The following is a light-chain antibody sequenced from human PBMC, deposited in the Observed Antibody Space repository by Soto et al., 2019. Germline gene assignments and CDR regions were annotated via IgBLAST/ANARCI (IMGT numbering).Light chain of an antibody. CDR1: SGHSNYA. J-gene: IGLJ2*01. CDR2: LNSDGSH. V-gene: IGLV4-69*01. Sequence: QLVLTQSPSASASLGASVKLTCTLSSGHSNYAIAWHQQQPEKGPRYLMKLNSDGSHSKGDGIPDRFSGSSSGAERYLTISSLQSEDEADYYCQTWGAGIQRFGGGTKLTVL. CDR3: QTWGAGIQR.